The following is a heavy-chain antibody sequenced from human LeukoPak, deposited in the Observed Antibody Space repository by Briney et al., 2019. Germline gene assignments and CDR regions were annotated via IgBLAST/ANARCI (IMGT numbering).Heavy chain of an antibody. CDR2: ISYDGSNK. CDR3: AKGDTSWTIDY. J-gene: IGHJ4*02. CDR1: GFTFSSYG. V-gene: IGHV3-30*18. Sequence: QTGGSLRLSCAASGFTFSSYGMHWVRQAPGKGLDWVAVISYDGSNKYYADSVKGRFTISRDNSKNTLYLQMNSLRAEDTAVYYCAKGDTSWTIDYWGQGTLVTVSS. D-gene: IGHD2-2*01.